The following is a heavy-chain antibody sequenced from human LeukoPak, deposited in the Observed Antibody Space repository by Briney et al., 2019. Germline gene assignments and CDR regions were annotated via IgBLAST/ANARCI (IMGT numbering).Heavy chain of an antibody. CDR2: IYHSGST. D-gene: IGHD6-6*01. CDR1: GGSISSSSYY. CDR3: ARDLSSSSPEGYYFDY. J-gene: IGHJ4*02. Sequence: SETLSLTCTVSGGSISSSSYYWGWIRQPPGKGLEWIGYIYHSGSTYYNPSLKSRVTISVDRSKNQFSLKLSSVTAADTAVYYCARDLSSSSPEGYYFDYWGQGTLVTVSS. V-gene: IGHV4-30-2*01.